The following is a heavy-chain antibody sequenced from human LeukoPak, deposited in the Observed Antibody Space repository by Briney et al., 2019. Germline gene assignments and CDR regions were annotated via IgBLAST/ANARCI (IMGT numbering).Heavy chain of an antibody. CDR3: AKGGSGWSRDYFDC. Sequence: PGGSLRLSCAASGFAFSSYDMHWVRQAPGKGLEWVAAISSDGSHKYYADSVKGRFTISRDNSKNTVYLQMNSLRAEDTAAYYCAKGGSGWSRDYFDCWGQGTLVTVSS. V-gene: IGHV3-30*18. J-gene: IGHJ4*02. CDR2: ISSDGSHK. CDR1: GFAFSSYD. D-gene: IGHD6-19*01.